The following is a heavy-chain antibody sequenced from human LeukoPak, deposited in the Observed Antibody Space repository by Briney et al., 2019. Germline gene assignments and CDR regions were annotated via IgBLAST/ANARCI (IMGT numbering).Heavy chain of an antibody. Sequence: TGGSLRLSCAASGFTFSSYAMSWVRQAPGKGLEWVSAISGSGGSTYYADSVKGRFTISRDNSKNTLYLQMNSLRAEDTAVYYCAKYSSSPTNIDYWGQGTLVTVSS. CDR2: ISGSGGST. V-gene: IGHV3-23*01. J-gene: IGHJ4*02. CDR3: AKYSSSPTNIDY. CDR1: GFTFSSYA. D-gene: IGHD6-6*01.